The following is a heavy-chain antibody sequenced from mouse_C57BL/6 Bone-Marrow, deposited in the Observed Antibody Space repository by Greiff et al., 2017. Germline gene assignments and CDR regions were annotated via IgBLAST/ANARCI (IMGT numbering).Heavy chain of an antibody. CDR3: RRGLLLLYYFDY. Sequence: VQLQQSGPELVKPGASVKMSCKASGYTFTDYYMHWVKQKPGKGLEWIGEIYPGSGNTYYNEKFKGKATLTADTSSSTAYMQLSSLTSEDSAVYFCARRGLLLLYYFDYWGQGTTLTVSS. D-gene: IGHD1-1*01. J-gene: IGHJ2*01. V-gene: IGHV1-83*01. CDR2: YPGSGNTY. CDR1: YTFTDYYM.